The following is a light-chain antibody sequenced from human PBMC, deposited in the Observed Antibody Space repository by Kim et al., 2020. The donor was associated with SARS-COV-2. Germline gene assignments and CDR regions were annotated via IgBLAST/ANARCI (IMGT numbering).Light chain of an antibody. Sequence: SYELTQPPSVSVSPGQTASITCPGDKLGDKYACWYQQKPGQSPVLVIYQDSKRPSGIPERFFGSNSGNTATLTISGTQAMDEADYYCQAWDSSVVFGGGTQLT. CDR1: KLGDKY. J-gene: IGLJ2*01. V-gene: IGLV3-1*01. CDR3: QAWDSSVV. CDR2: QDS.